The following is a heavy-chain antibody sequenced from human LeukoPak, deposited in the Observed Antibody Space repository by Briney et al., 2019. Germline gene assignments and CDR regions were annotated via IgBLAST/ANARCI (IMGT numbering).Heavy chain of an antibody. Sequence: SGPTLVNPTQTLTLTCTFSGFSLSTTGVGVGSIRQPPGKALEWLAYIYWDDDERYSPSLKSRLTITKDTSKNQVVLTVTNMDPVDTATYYCAHRKVDTPMGPWGQGTLVTVSS. CDR1: GFSLSTTGVG. CDR2: IYWDDDE. V-gene: IGHV2-5*02. J-gene: IGHJ5*02. CDR3: AHRKVDTPMGP. D-gene: IGHD5-18*01.